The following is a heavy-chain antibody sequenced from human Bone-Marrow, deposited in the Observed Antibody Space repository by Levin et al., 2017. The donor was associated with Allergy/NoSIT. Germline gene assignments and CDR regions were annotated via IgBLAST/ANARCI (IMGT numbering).Heavy chain of an antibody. V-gene: IGHV3-48*01. CDR1: GFTFSSYT. Sequence: AGESLKISCAASGFTFSSYTMNWVRQAPGKGLEWVSYISSSSSTIYYADSVKGRFTISRDNAKNSLYLQMNSLRAEDTAVYYCARVDVSSTWAFDYWGQGTLVTVSS. CDR3: ARVDVSSTWAFDY. CDR2: ISSSSSTI. J-gene: IGHJ4*02. D-gene: IGHD6-13*01.